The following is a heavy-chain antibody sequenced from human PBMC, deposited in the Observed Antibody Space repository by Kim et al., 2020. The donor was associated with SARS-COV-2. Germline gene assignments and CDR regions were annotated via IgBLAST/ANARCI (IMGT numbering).Heavy chain of an antibody. CDR1: GGSFSGYY. J-gene: IGHJ1*01. CDR3: ARGAIGYCSGGSCYRRTGYFQH. V-gene: IGHV4-34*01. D-gene: IGHD2-15*01. CDR2: INHSGST. Sequence: ETLSLTCAVYGGSFSGYYWSWIRQPPGKGLEWIGEINHSGSTNYNPSLKSRVTISVDTSKNQFSLKLSSVTAADTAVYYCARGAIGYCSGGSCYRRTGYFQHWGQGTLVTVSS.